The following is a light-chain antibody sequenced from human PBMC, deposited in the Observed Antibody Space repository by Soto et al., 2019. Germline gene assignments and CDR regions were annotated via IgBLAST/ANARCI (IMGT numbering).Light chain of an antibody. CDR3: QHYNNWPPWT. Sequence: EIVMTQSPATLSVSPGERDTLSCRASQSVSSNLAWYQQKPGQAPRLLIYGASTRATVIPASFSGSGSGTQFTLTINSLQSEDFALYFCQHYNNWPPWTFGPGTKVEIK. J-gene: IGKJ1*01. V-gene: IGKV3-15*01. CDR1: QSVSSN. CDR2: GAS.